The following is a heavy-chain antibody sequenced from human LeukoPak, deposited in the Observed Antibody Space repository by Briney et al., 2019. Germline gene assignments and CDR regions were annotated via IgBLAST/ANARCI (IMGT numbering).Heavy chain of an antibody. CDR2: ISSSSSYI. CDR1: GFTFSSYN. V-gene: IGHV3-21*04. J-gene: IGHJ5*02. Sequence: GGSLRLSCAAPGFTFSSYNMNWVRQAPGRGLEWVSSISSSSSYIYYADSLKGRFTISRDNAKNSLYLQMNSLRAEDTAVYYCARVLAAAGNNWFDPWGQGTLVTVSS. CDR3: ARVLAAAGNNWFDP. D-gene: IGHD6-13*01.